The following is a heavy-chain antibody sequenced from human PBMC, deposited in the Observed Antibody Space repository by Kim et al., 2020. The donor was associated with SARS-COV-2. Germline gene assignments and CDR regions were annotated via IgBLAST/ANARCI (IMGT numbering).Heavy chain of an antibody. D-gene: IGHD6-13*01. CDR2: ISAYNGIT. CDR1: GYTFTSYG. J-gene: IGHJ4*02. V-gene: IGHV1-18*04. CDR3: ARDLSGWSAAGACYDY. Sequence: ASVKVSCKASGYTFTSYGISWVRQAPGQGLEWMGWISAYNGITNYAQKLQGRVTMTTDTSTSTAYMELRSLRSDDTAVYYCARDLSGWSAAGACYDYWGQGTLVTVSS.